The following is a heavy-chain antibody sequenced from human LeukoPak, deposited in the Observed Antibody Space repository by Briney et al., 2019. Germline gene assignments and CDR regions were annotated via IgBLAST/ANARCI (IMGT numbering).Heavy chain of an antibody. V-gene: IGHV3-30*07. J-gene: IGHJ4*02. CDR2: ISYDGNNK. CDR1: GFTFSRNV. CDR3: ARSQGGYSYGKIDY. D-gene: IGHD5-18*01. Sequence: PGSSLRLSCAASGFTFSRNVMHWVRQAPGKGLEWVALISYDGNNKFYADSVKGRFTISRDNTKNSLYLQMNSLRAEDTAVYFCARSQGGYSYGKIDYWGQGTLVTVSS.